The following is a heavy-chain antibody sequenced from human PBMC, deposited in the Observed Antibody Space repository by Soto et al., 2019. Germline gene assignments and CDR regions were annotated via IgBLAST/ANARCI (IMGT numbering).Heavy chain of an antibody. D-gene: IGHD3-16*01. Sequence: GASVKVSCKASGFTFTSSAVQWVRQARGQRLEWIGWVVVGSGNTNYAQKFQERVTITRDMSTSTAYMELSSLRSEDTAVYYCAADSDLFGMFGGVYYYYYGMDVWGQGTTVTVSS. V-gene: IGHV1-58*01. J-gene: IGHJ6*02. CDR3: AADSDLFGMFGGVYYYYYGMDV. CDR2: VVVGSGNT. CDR1: GFTFTSSA.